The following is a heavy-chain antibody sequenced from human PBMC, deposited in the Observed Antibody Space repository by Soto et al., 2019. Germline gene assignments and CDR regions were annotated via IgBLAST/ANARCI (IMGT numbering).Heavy chain of an antibody. D-gene: IGHD2-15*01. Sequence: GGSLRLSCAASGFIFSSSGMHWVRQAPGKGLEWVAVIWYDGSNKNYADSVKGRFTISRDNSKSTVDLQMNSLRTEDTAVYYCAKVKGTGYCSGGSCYSENYYYYGMDVWGQGTTVTVSS. CDR3: AKVKGTGYCSGGSCYSENYYYYGMDV. CDR1: GFIFSSSG. V-gene: IGHV3-33*06. J-gene: IGHJ6*02. CDR2: IWYDGSNK.